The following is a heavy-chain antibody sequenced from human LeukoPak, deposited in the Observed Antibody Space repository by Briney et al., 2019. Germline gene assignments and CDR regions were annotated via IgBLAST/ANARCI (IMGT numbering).Heavy chain of an antibody. D-gene: IGHD3-10*01. CDR2: ISYDGSNK. CDR1: EFTFSNYA. V-gene: IGHV3-30-3*01. J-gene: IGHJ4*02. Sequence: PGGSLRLSCAASEFTFSNYAMHWVRQAPGKGLEWVAVISYDGSNKYYADSVKGRFTISRDNSKNTLYLQMNSLRAEDTAVYYCAREGYYYDFDYWGQGTLVTVSS. CDR3: AREGYYYDFDY.